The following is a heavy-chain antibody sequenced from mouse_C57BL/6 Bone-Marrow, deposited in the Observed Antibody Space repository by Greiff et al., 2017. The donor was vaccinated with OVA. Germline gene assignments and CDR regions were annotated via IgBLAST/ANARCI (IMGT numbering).Heavy chain of an antibody. Sequence: EVQGVESGAELVRPGASVKLSCTASGFNIKDDYMHWVKQRPEQGLEWIGWIDPENGDTEYASKFQGKATITADTSSNTAYLQLSSLTSEDTAVYYCTPFYYGKGYWGQGTTLTVSS. CDR1: GFNIKDDY. CDR3: TPFYYGKGY. D-gene: IGHD1-1*01. V-gene: IGHV14-4*01. CDR2: IDPENGDT. J-gene: IGHJ2*01.